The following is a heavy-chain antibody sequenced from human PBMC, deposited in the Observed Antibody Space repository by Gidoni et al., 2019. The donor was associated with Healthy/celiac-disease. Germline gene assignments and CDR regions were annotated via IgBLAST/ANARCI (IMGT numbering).Heavy chain of an antibody. V-gene: IGHV4-61*02. CDR1: GGSISSGSYY. J-gene: IGHJ6*02. D-gene: IGHD3-3*01. Sequence: QVQLQESGPGLVKPSQTLSLTCTVSGGSISSGSYYWSWIRQPAGKGLEWIGRIYTSGSTNYNPSLKSRVTISVDTSKNQFSLKLSSVTAADTAVYYCARERADFWSGPSGMDVWGQGTTVTVSS. CDR2: IYTSGST. CDR3: ARERADFWSGPSGMDV.